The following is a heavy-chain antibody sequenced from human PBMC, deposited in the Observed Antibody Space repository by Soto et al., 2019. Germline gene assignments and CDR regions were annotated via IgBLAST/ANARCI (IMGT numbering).Heavy chain of an antibody. CDR3: ARDAPYYYGSGSHCAVDI. D-gene: IGHD3-10*01. Sequence: QVQLQESRPGLVKPSETLSLTCTVSGGSISSYYWCWIRQPAGKGLEWIGRIYTSGSTNYKPSLKSRVTMSLDTSKSQFSLKQSSVPAADPAVYYCARDAPYYYGSGSHCAVDIWGQVTMVTV. V-gene: IGHV4-4*07. CDR1: GGSISSYY. CDR2: IYTSGST. J-gene: IGHJ3*02.